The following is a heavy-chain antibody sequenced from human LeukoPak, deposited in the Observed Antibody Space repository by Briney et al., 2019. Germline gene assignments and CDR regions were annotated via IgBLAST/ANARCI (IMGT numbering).Heavy chain of an antibody. Sequence: GGSLRLSCAASGFTFSSYAMHWVRQAPGKGLEWVAVISYDGSNKYYADSVKGRFTISRDDSKNTLYLQMNSLRAEDTAVYYCARSIDVTYYYGMDVWGQGTTVTVSS. V-gene: IGHV3-30-3*01. CDR1: GFTFSSYA. D-gene: IGHD2/OR15-2a*01. J-gene: IGHJ6*02. CDR3: ARSIDVTYYYGMDV. CDR2: ISYDGSNK.